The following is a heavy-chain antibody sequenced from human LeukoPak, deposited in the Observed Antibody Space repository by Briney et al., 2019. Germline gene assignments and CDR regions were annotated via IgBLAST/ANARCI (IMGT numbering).Heavy chain of an antibody. CDR3: ARDESSGSLHFDY. D-gene: IGHD3-10*01. CDR2: IWFDGSHK. V-gene: IGHV3-33*01. Sequence: GGCLRLSCAASGFTFSNFGMHWVRPAPGKGLEWVAVIWFDGSHKYYADSVKGRFTISRDNSKNTLYLQMDSLRAEDTALYYCARDESSGSLHFDYWGQGTLVTVSS. J-gene: IGHJ4*02. CDR1: GFTFSNFG.